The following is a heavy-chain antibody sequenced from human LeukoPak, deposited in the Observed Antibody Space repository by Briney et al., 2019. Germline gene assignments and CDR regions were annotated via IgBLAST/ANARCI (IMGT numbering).Heavy chain of an antibody. D-gene: IGHD4-17*01. Sequence: PGGSLRLSCAASGFTFSNYWMHWVRQAPGKGLVWVSRINRDGTSTNYADSVKGRFTISRDDAKNTLYLQMNSLRVEDTAVYYCARDGTTMTTLDYWGQGTLVTVSS. J-gene: IGHJ4*02. CDR1: GFTFSNYW. V-gene: IGHV3-74*01. CDR3: ARDGTTMTTLDY. CDR2: INRDGTST.